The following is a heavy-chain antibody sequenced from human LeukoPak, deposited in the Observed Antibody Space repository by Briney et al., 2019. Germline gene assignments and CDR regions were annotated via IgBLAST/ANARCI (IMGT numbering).Heavy chain of an antibody. CDR1: GYTFTVYY. V-gene: IGHV1-2*02. Sequence: GASVKVSCKSSGYTFTVYYMHWVRQAPGQGLEWMGWINPNSGGTNYAQKFQGRVTMTRDTSISTAYMELSRLRSDDTAVYYCARDGDYGSGSYYRGFFDYWGQGTQVTVSS. CDR3: ARDGDYGSGSYYRGFFDY. D-gene: IGHD3-10*01. J-gene: IGHJ4*02. CDR2: INPNSGGT.